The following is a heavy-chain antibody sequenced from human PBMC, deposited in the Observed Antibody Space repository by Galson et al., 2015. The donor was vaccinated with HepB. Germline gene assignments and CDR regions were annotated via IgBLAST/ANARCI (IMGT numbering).Heavy chain of an antibody. V-gene: IGHV3-7*01. CDR3: ARDHCYSASCYDFYYYGMNV. CDR2: IKQDGSEK. D-gene: IGHD2-2*01. J-gene: IGHJ6*02. Sequence: SLRLSCAASGFTFRNYWMSWVRQAPGKGLEWVANIKQDGSEKYYVDSVKGRFTISRDNAKNSLYVQMNSLRDEDTAVYYCARDHCYSASCYDFYYYGMNVWGQGTTVTVSS. CDR1: GFTFRNYW.